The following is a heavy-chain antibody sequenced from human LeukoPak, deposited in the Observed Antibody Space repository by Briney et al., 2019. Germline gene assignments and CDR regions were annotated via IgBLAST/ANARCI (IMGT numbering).Heavy chain of an antibody. J-gene: IGHJ3*02. CDR3: ARDDAFDI. V-gene: IGHV3-9*01. CDR1: GFTFDDYA. Sequence: GGSLRLSCAASGFTFDDYAMHWVRQGPGKGLEWVSGISWNSGSIGYADSVKGRFTISRDNAKNSLYLQMNSLRAEDTAVYYCARDDAFDIWGQGTMVTVSS. CDR2: ISWNSGSI.